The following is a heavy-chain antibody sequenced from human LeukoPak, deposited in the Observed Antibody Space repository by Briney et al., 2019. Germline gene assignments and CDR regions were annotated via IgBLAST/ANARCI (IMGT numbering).Heavy chain of an antibody. J-gene: IGHJ6*03. V-gene: IGHV1-8*01. CDR2: MNPNSGNT. D-gene: IGHD2-2*01. CDR3: ARTRGTRPYYYYYMDV. Sequence: ASVEVSCKASGYTFTSYDINWARQATGQGLEWMGWMNPNSGNTGYAQKFQGRVTMTRNTSISTAYMELSSLRSEDTAVYYCARTRGTRPYYYYYMDVWGKGTTVTVSS. CDR1: GYTFTSYD.